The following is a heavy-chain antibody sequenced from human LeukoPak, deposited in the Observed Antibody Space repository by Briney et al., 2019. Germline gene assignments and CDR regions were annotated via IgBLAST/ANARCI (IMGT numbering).Heavy chain of an antibody. CDR3: ARVRGGGLDPYYMDV. J-gene: IGHJ6*03. V-gene: IGHV1-8*01. CDR2: MNPNSGNT. D-gene: IGHD6-19*01. CDR1: GYTFTSYD. Sequence: EASVKVSCKASGYTFTSYDINWVRQATGQGLEWMGWMNPNSGNTGYAQKFQGRVTTARNTSISTAYMELSSLRSEDTAVYYCARVRGGGLDPYYMDVWGKGTTVTISS.